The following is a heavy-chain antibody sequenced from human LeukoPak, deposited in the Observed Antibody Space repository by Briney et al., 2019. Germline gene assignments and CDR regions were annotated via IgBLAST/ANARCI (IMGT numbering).Heavy chain of an antibody. J-gene: IGHJ4*02. CDR1: GGTFSSYA. Sequence: ASVKVSCTASGGTFSSYAISWVRQAPGQGLEWMGGIIPIFGTANYAQKFQGRVTITADESTSTAYMELSSLRSEDTAVYYCVREDSSGLGVWGQGTLVTVSS. V-gene: IGHV1-69*13. CDR2: IIPIFGTA. D-gene: IGHD6-19*01. CDR3: VREDSSGLGV.